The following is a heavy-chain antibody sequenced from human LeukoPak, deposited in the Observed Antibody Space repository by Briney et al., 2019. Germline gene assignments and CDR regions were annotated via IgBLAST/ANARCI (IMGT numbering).Heavy chain of an antibody. Sequence: PGGSLRLSCAASGCTFSSYYMHWIRQPTGKGLEWISAIDSAGNTYYPPSVKSRFTISIDNAKDPLYLQMNSLSAGDTAVYYCARVYVRGGRPSHLDSWGQGTLVTVSS. CDR1: GCTFSSYY. CDR2: IDSAGNT. V-gene: IGHV3-13*01. D-gene: IGHD3-10*02. CDR3: ARVYVRGGRPSHLDS. J-gene: IGHJ4*02.